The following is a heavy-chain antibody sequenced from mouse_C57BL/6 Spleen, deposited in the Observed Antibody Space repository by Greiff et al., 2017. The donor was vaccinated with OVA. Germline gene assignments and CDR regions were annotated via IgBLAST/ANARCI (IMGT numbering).Heavy chain of an antibody. CDR1: GFTFSDYG. D-gene: IGHD1-3*01. V-gene: IGHV5-17*01. J-gene: IGHJ2*01. Sequence: DVKLVESGGGLVKPGGSLKLSCAASGFTFSDYGMHWVRQAPEKGLEWVAYISRGSSTTYYADTVKGRFTISRDNAKNTLFLQMTSLRSADTAMYYCARYNYLFDYWGQGTTLTVSS. CDR2: ISRGSSTT. CDR3: ARYNYLFDY.